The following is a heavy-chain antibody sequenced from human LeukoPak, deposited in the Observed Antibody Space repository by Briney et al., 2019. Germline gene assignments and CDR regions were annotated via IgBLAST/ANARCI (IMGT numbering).Heavy chain of an antibody. CDR1: GGSISSYY. J-gene: IGHJ3*02. Sequence: SETLSLTCTVSGGSISSYYWSWIRQPPGKELEWIGYIYYSGSTNYNPSLKSRVTISVDTSKNQFSLKVSSVTAADTAVYYCARQSTAADAFDIWGQGTMVTVSS. CDR3: ARQSTAADAFDI. CDR2: IYYSGST. V-gene: IGHV4-59*08. D-gene: IGHD2-2*01.